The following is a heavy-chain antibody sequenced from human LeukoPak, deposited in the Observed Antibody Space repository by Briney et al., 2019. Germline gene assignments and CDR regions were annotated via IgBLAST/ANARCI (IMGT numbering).Heavy chain of an antibody. D-gene: IGHD6-6*01. J-gene: IGHJ4*02. V-gene: IGHV1-2*02. Sequence: ASVKVSCKAAGYTVTCYGISWGRQAPGQGVEWMGWLHPTSGGTHYAQRFQGRVTMTRDTSISTAYMELSRLRSDDTAVYYCARTVSSSSSFGYWGQGTLVTVSS. CDR3: ARTVSSSSSFGY. CDR1: GYTVTCYG. CDR2: LHPTSGGT.